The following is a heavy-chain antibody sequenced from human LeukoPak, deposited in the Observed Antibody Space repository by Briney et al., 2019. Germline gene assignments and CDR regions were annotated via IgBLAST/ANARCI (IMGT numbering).Heavy chain of an antibody. V-gene: IGHV3-7*01. CDR2: MKGDGSEI. CDR1: GFTFSTYW. D-gene: IGHD3-16*01. Sequence: GASLRLSCAASGFTFSTYWMTWVRQAPGKGLEWVANMKGDGSEIHYVDSVKGRFTISRDNAKNSLYLQMNYLRAEDTAVYYCARPAYTAAYDLWGQGTMVTVSS. J-gene: IGHJ3*01. CDR3: ARPAYTAAYDL.